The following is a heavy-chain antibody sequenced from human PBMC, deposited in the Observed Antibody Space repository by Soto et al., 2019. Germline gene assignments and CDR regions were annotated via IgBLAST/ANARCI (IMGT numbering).Heavy chain of an antibody. CDR1: GFSLSTSGMC. V-gene: IGHV2-70*01. Sequence: SGPTLVNPTQTLTLTCTFSGFSLSTSGMCVSWIRQPPGKALEWLALIDWDDDKYYSTSLKTRLAIPKDTSKNKVVLTMTNMDPVGTATYYCARIRDSSIDYWGQGTLVTVSS. J-gene: IGHJ4*02. D-gene: IGHD3-22*01. CDR2: IDWDDDK. CDR3: ARIRDSSIDY.